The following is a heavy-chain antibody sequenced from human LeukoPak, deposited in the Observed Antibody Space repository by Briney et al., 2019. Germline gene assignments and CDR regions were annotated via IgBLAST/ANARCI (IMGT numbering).Heavy chain of an antibody. V-gene: IGHV3-74*01. Sequence: HPGGSLRLSCAASGFTFSNYWMHWVRQAPGKGLVWVSRINSDGTTTYADSVKGRFTISRDNAKNTLYLQMNSLRAEDTAVYYCARASGTNGDHVQIDYWGQGTLVTVSS. CDR1: GFTFSNYW. CDR3: ARASGTNGDHVQIDY. J-gene: IGHJ4*02. D-gene: IGHD2-21*01. CDR2: INSDGTT.